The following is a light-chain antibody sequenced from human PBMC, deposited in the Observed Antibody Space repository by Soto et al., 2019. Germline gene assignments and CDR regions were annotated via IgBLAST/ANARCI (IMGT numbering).Light chain of an antibody. CDR1: SSNIGGNH. CDR3: ATWDDSLNGYV. V-gene: IGLV1-44*01. Sequence: QSVLTQPPSASGTPGQRVTISCSGSSSNIGGNHVNWYQQLPGTAPKLLIYSNNQRPSGVSDRFSVSKSGTSASLAISGLQSEDEDDYYCATWDDSLNGYVFGTGTKLTVL. J-gene: IGLJ1*01. CDR2: SNN.